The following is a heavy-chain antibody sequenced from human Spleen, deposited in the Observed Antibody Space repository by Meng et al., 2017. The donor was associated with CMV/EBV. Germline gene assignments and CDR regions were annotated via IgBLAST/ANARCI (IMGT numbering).Heavy chain of an antibody. CDR3: GRLTLMDSGSPGEQFFDH. V-gene: IGHV5-51*01. D-gene: IGHD1-26*01. CDR2: IYPGDSDT. Sequence: GESLKISCKGFGYTFTSYWIGWVRQMPGKGLEWMGIIYPGDSDTRSSPSFQGQVTISVDKSINTAYLQWSSLKASDTAMYYCGRLTLMDSGSPGEQFFDHWGQGTLVTVSS. CDR1: GYTFTSYW. J-gene: IGHJ4*02.